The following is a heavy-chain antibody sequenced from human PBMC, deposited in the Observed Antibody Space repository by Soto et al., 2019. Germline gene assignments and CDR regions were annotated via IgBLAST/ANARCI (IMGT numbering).Heavy chain of an antibody. D-gene: IGHD3-9*01. J-gene: IGHJ4*02. V-gene: IGHV3-30*18. CDR1: GFTFSSYG. Sequence: QVQLVESGGGVVQPGRSLRLSCAASGFTFSSYGMHWVRQAPGKGLEWVAVISYDGSNKYYADSVKGRFTISRDNSKNTLYLQMNSLRAEDTAVYYCANSYYDILTGYIVWGQGTLVTVSS. CDR3: ANSYYDILTGYIV. CDR2: ISYDGSNK.